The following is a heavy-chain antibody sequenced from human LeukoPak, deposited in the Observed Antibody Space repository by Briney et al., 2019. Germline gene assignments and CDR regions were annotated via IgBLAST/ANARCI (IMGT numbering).Heavy chain of an antibody. Sequence: GGSLRLSCEGSGFTFSSYWMTWVRQAPGKGLEWVANIKQDGREKYYGDSVYVDSVTGRFTVSRDNAKNSLYLQMNSLRVDDTAVYYCARGRFGVVINFYYFYYMDVWGKGTTVTVSS. CDR1: GFTFSSYW. J-gene: IGHJ6*03. CDR2: IKQDGREK. CDR3: ARGRFGVVINFYYFYYMDV. D-gene: IGHD3-3*01. V-gene: IGHV3-7*04.